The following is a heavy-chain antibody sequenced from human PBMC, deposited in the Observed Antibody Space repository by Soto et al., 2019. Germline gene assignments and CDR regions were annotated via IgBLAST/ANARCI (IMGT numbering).Heavy chain of an antibody. J-gene: IGHJ3*02. CDR3: ARNIVYDSSGYYPDAFDI. Sequence: ASVKVSCKASGYTFTSYDINWVRQATGQGLEWMGWMNPNSGNTGYAQKFRGRVTMTRNTSISTAYMELSSLRSEDTAVYYCARNIVYDSSGYYPDAFDIWGQGTMVTVSS. V-gene: IGHV1-8*01. CDR2: MNPNSGNT. D-gene: IGHD3-22*01. CDR1: GYTFTSYD.